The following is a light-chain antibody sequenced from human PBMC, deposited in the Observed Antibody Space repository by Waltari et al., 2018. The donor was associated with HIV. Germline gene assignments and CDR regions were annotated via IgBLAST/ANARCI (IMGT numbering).Light chain of an antibody. CDR1: SGGIGSTY. J-gene: IGLJ2*01. CDR2: EDS. Sequence: NFILTQSHSVSESPGKTVPISCTRSSGGIGSTYIQWYQPRPGRSPDTVIYEDSQRPSGVPNRFSGSVDSSSNSAALTISGLKTEDEADYLCQSYDGTTVVFGGGTRLTVL. CDR3: QSYDGTTVV. V-gene: IGLV6-57*01.